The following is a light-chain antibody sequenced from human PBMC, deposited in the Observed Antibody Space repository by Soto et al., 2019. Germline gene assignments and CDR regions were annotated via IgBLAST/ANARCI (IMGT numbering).Light chain of an antibody. CDR2: AAS. J-gene: IGKJ4*01. CDR3: KQSKSFPLT. V-gene: IGKV1-12*01. Sequence: DIQMTQSPSSLSASVGDRVTITCRASQGIDRWLAWYQQKPGKAPKVLIYAASSLRSGVPSRFSGSGSGTDFSLTIRSLQPEDLATYYCKQSKSFPLTFGGGTKVEIK. CDR1: QGIDRW.